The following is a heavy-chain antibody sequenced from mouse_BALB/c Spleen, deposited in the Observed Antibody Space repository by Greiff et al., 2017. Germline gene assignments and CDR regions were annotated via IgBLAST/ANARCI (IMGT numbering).Heavy chain of an antibody. V-gene: IGHV5-9-3*01. CDR1: GFTFSSYA. J-gene: IGHJ1*01. CDR2: ISSGGSYT. D-gene: IGHD1-1*02. CDR3: ARHGGSYEGWYFDV. Sequence: DVQLQESGGGLVKPGGSLKLSCAASGFTFSSYAMSWVRQTPEKRLEWVATISSGGSYTYYPDSVKGRFTISRDNAKNTLYLQMSSLRSEDTAMYYCARHGGSYEGWYFDVWGAGTTVTVSS.